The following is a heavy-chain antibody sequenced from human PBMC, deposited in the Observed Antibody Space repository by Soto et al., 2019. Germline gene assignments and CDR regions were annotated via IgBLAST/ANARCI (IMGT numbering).Heavy chain of an antibody. J-gene: IGHJ4*02. CDR1: GGSISSYY. Sequence: PSETLSLTCTVSGGSISSYYCSWIRQPPGKGLEWIGYIYYSGSTNYNPSLKSRVTISVDTSKNQFSLKLSSVTAADTAVYYCARRAFYPGLDYWGQGTLVTVSS. V-gene: IGHV4-59*01. CDR3: ARRAFYPGLDY. CDR2: IYYSGST.